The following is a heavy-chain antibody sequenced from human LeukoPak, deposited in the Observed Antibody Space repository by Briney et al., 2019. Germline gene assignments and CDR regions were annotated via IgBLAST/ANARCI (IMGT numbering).Heavy chain of an antibody. CDR1: GVSISSGGYY. V-gene: IGHV4-31*03. CDR3: ARTLYYYDSSGPPDAFDI. Sequence: PSETLSLTCTVSGVSISSGGYYWSWIRQHPGKGLEWIGYIYYSGSTYYNPPLKSRVTISVDTSKNQFSLKLSSVTAADTAVYYCARTLYYYDSSGPPDAFDIWGQGTMVTVSS. CDR2: IYYSGST. J-gene: IGHJ3*02. D-gene: IGHD3-22*01.